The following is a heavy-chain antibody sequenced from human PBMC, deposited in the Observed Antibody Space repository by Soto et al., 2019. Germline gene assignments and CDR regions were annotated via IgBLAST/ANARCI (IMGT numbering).Heavy chain of an antibody. D-gene: IGHD2-2*01. CDR3: ARVVPGAEAWFGP. CDR2: INAGNGDT. Sequence: ASVKVSCKASGYTFTSYPMHWVRQAPGQGLEWMGWINAGNGDTNYAQKFQGRVSMTTDTSTTTAYMELRSLRSDDTAVYYCARVVPGAEAWFGPWGQGTLVTVSS. J-gene: IGHJ5*02. V-gene: IGHV1-3*01. CDR1: GYTFTSYP.